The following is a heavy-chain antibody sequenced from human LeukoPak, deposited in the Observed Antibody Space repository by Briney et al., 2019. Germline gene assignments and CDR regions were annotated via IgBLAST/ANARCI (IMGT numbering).Heavy chain of an antibody. J-gene: IGHJ6*03. CDR2: IYHSGST. D-gene: IGHD2-15*01. CDR1: GGSISSYY. CDR3: AREHCSGGSCYSIYYYYYMDV. V-gene: IGHV4-39*07. Sequence: LETLSLTCTVSGGSISSYYWGWIRQPPGKGLEWIGSIYHSGSTYYNPSLKSRVTISVDTSKNQFSLKLSSVTAADTAVYYCAREHCSGGSCYSIYYYYYMDVWGKGTTVTVSS.